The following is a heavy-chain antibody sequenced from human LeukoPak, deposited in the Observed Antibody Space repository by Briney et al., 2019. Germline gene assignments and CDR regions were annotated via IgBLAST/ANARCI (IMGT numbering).Heavy chain of an antibody. V-gene: IGHV4-34*01. CDR1: GGSFSGYY. Sequence: PSETLSLTCAVYGGSFSGYYWSWIRQPPGKGLEWSGEINHSGSTNYNPSLKSRVTISVDTSKNQFSLKLSSVTAADTAVYYCARGGNIIVVPAAMWYSIWGQRTLVTVSS. D-gene: IGHD2-2*01. CDR3: ARGGNIIVVPAAMWYSI. CDR2: INHSGST. J-gene: IGHJ4*02.